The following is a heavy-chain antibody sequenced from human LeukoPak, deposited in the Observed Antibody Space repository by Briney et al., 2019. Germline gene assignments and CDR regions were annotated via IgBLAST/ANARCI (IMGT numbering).Heavy chain of an antibody. Sequence: SQTLSLTCAISGDSVSSNSAAWVWIRQSPSRGLEWLGRTYYRSKWFNDYAVSVESRITVNPDTSKNQFSLQLNSVTLEDTAVYYCARDGQWVSTFDYWGQGTLVTVSS. CDR2: TYYRSKWFN. D-gene: IGHD6-19*01. CDR1: GDSVSSNSAA. CDR3: ARDGQWVSTFDY. J-gene: IGHJ4*02. V-gene: IGHV6-1*01.